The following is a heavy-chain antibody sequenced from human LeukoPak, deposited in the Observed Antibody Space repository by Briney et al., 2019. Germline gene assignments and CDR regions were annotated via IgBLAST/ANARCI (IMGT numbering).Heavy chain of an antibody. J-gene: IGHJ4*02. Sequence: PETLSLTCTVSGGSISSSSYYWGWIRQPPGKGLEWIGSIYYSGSTYYNPFLKSRVTVSVDTSKNQFSLKLSSVTAADTAVYYCARLTIDYYDSSGCFDYWGQGTLVTVSS. D-gene: IGHD3-22*01. CDR1: GGSISSSSYY. CDR2: IYYSGST. CDR3: ARLTIDYYDSSGCFDY. V-gene: IGHV4-39*01.